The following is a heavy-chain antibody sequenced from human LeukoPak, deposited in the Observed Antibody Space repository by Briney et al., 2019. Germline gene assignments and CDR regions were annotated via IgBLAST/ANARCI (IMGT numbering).Heavy chain of an antibody. Sequence: GGSLRLSCAASGFTFSSYGMSWVRQAPGKGLEWVSAISGSGGSTYYADSVKGRFTISRDNAKNSLYLQMNSLRAEDTAVYYCARLDDYGDYDSLNFGVYWGQGTLVTVSS. CDR1: GFTFSSYG. V-gene: IGHV3-23*01. J-gene: IGHJ4*02. CDR3: ARLDDYGDYDSLNFGVY. D-gene: IGHD4-17*01. CDR2: ISGSGGST.